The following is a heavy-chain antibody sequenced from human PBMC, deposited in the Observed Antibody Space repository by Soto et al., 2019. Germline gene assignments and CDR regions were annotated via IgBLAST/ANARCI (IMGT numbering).Heavy chain of an antibody. CDR1: GGSISSGGYY. CDR3: ARIRSGDSGDVPSGYYDAMDV. CDR2: IYYSGST. J-gene: IGHJ6*04. V-gene: IGHV4-31*03. D-gene: IGHD2-15*01. Sequence: PSETLSLTCTVSGGSISSGGYYWSWIRQHPGKGLEWIGYIYYSGSTYYNPSLRSRVTISVDTSKNQFSLKLSSVTAADTAVYYCARIRSGDSGDVPSGYYDAMDVSGRGTTDTGSS.